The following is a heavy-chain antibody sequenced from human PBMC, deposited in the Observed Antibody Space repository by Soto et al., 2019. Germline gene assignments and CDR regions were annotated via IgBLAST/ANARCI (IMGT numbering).Heavy chain of an antibody. CDR3: ARDRPEYSSSSGHYYYYGMDV. Sequence: QVQLVQSGAEVKKPGSSVKVSCKASGGTFSSYAISWVRQAPGQGLEWMGGIIPIFGTANYAQKFQGRVTITADESTSTDYMELSSLRSEDTAVYYCARDRPEYSSSSGHYYYYGMDVGGQGTTVTVSS. V-gene: IGHV1-69*01. J-gene: IGHJ6*02. CDR2: IIPIFGTA. D-gene: IGHD6-6*01. CDR1: GGTFSSYA.